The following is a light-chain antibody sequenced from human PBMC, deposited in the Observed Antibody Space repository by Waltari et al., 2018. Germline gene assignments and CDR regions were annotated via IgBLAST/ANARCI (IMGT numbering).Light chain of an antibody. CDR2: EGN. CDR1: SSDVGTYNL. CDR3: CSFAAGSILV. Sequence: QSALTQPASVSGSPGQSLTISCPGTSSDVGTYNLVSWYQHHPDKAPKLIIYEGNKRPSGVSNRFSGSKSGNTASLTISGLQAEDEADYYCCSFAAGSILVFGGGTKLTVL. J-gene: IGLJ3*02. V-gene: IGLV2-23*01.